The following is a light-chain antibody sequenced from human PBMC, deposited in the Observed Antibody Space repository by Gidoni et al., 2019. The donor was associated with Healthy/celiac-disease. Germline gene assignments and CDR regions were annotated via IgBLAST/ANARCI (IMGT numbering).Light chain of an antibody. CDR1: SSDVGGYNY. J-gene: IGLJ3*02. Sequence: QSALTQPASASGVPGKSNPISCTGTSSDVGGYNYVSWYQQHPGKAPKPMIYDVSNRPSGVSNRFSGSKSGNTASLTIAGLQAEDEADYYCSSYTSSSTRVFGGGTKLTVL. V-gene: IGLV2-14*01. CDR3: SSYTSSSTRV. CDR2: DVS.